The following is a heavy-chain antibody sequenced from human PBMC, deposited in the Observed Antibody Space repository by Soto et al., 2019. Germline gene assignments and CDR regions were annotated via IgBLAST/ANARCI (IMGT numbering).Heavy chain of an antibody. D-gene: IGHD4-17*01. J-gene: IGHJ4*02. Sequence: ASVKVSCKASGGTLSSYAISWVRQAPGQGLEWMGGIIPIFGTANYAQKFQGRVTITADESTSTAYMELSSLRSEDTAVYYCARGRGDYSPHLDYFDYWGQGTLVTVSS. V-gene: IGHV1-69*13. CDR2: IIPIFGTA. CDR3: ARGRGDYSPHLDYFDY. CDR1: GGTLSSYA.